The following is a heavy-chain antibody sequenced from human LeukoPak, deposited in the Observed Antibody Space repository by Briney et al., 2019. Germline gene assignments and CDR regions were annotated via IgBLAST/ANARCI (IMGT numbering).Heavy chain of an antibody. J-gene: IGHJ4*02. Sequence: GESLKISCKGSGYSFTRYWIGWVRQMPGKGLEWMGIIYPGDSDSRYSPSFQGQVTISADKSISTAYLQWSSLKASDTAMYYCARRAFGAGSYCDYWGEGSLVTVSS. V-gene: IGHV5-51*01. CDR3: ARRAFGAGSYCDY. D-gene: IGHD3-10*01. CDR1: GYSFTRYW. CDR2: IYPGDSDS.